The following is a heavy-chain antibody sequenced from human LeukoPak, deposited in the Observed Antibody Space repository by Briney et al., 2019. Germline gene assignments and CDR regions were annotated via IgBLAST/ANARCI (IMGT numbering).Heavy chain of an antibody. CDR2: IIPIFGTA. D-gene: IGHD2-2*01. CDR1: GGTFSSYA. J-gene: IGHJ3*02. Sequence: SVKVSCKASGGTFSSYAISWVRQAPGQGLEWMGGIIPIFGTANYAQKFQGRVTITTDESTSTAYMELSSLRSEDTAVYYCAREAYCSSTSCYGRVAFDIWGQGTMVTVSS. CDR3: AREAYCSSTSCYGRVAFDI. V-gene: IGHV1-69*05.